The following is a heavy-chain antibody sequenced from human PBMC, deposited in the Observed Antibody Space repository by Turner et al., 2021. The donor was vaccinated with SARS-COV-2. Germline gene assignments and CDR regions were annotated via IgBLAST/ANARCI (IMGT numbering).Heavy chain of an antibody. Sequence: QVPLQESGPGLVKPSETLSLSCTVSGVSMTSTNFFWGWLRQSPGKGLEWMGSFSYSGSTSYNPSFKGRVTMSADPSKRQFFLRLTSVTAADTAVYCCSRLYHHDTSGVDFWGQGTQVTVSP. D-gene: IGHD3-22*01. V-gene: IGHV4-39*01. CDR1: GVSMTSTNFF. CDR2: FSYSGST. J-gene: IGHJ4*02. CDR3: SRLYHHDTSGVDF.